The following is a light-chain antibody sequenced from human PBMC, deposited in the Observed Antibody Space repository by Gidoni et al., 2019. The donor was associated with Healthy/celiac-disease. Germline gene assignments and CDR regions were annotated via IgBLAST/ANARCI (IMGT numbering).Light chain of an antibody. Sequence: EKVMTQSPATLSVSPGERDTLSCRASQSVSSNLAWYQQKPGQAPRLLIYGASTRATGIPARFSGSGSGTEFTLTISSLQSEDSAVYYCQQYNNWPPFTFGQGTRLEIK. CDR2: GAS. CDR1: QSVSSN. J-gene: IGKJ5*01. V-gene: IGKV3-15*01. CDR3: QQYNNWPPFT.